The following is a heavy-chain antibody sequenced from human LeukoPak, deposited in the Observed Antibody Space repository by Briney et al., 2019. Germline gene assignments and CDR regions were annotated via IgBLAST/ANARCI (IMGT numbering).Heavy chain of an antibody. CDR1: GFTFSSYA. Sequence: PGRSLRLSCAASGFTFSSYAMHWVRQAPGKGLEWVAVISYDGSNKYYADSVKGRFTISRDISKNTLYLQMNSPRAEDTAVYYCAQLGYSSGWQNAFDIWGQGTMVTVSS. CDR2: ISYDGSNK. CDR3: AQLGYSSGWQNAFDI. D-gene: IGHD6-19*01. V-gene: IGHV3-30-3*01. J-gene: IGHJ3*02.